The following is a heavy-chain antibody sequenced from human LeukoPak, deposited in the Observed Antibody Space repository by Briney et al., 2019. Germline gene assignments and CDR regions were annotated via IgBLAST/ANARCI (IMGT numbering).Heavy chain of an antibody. CDR3: ARMVYDSSGYYYYYYYMDV. CDR2: IYYSGST. D-gene: IGHD3-22*01. V-gene: IGHV4-39*07. Sequence: PSETLSLTCTVSGGSISSSSYYWGWIRQPPGKGLEWIGSIYYSGSTYYNPSLKSRVTISVDTSKNQFSLKLSSVTAADTAVYYCARMVYDSSGYYYYYYYMDVWGKGTTVTVSS. CDR1: GGSISSSSYY. J-gene: IGHJ6*03.